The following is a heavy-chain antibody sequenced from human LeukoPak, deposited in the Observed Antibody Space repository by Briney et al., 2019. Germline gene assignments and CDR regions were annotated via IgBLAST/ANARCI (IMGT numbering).Heavy chain of an antibody. V-gene: IGHV3-48*04. Sequence: PGGSLRLSCVASGFTFSRHWMAWVRQAPGKGLEWVSYISSSGSTIYYADSVKGRFTISRDNAKNSLYLQMNSLRAEDTAVYYCARDFYYYGSGSSLFWGQGTLVTVSS. CDR1: GFTFSRHW. D-gene: IGHD3-10*01. CDR3: ARDFYYYGSGSSLF. J-gene: IGHJ4*02. CDR2: ISSSGSTI.